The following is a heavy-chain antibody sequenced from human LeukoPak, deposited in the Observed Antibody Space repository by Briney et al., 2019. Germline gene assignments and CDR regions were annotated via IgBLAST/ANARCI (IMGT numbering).Heavy chain of an antibody. V-gene: IGHV4-34*01. CDR2: INHSGST. CDR3: TRAASSGPLFTYHMDV. J-gene: IGHJ6*03. CDR1: GGSFSGYY. D-gene: IGHD3-22*01. Sequence: PSETLSLTCAVYGGSFSGYYWSWIRQPPGKGLEWIGEINHSGSTNYNPSLKSRVTISLDTSKNQFSLKLSSVTAADTAVYYCTRAASSGPLFTYHMDVWGKGTTVTVSS.